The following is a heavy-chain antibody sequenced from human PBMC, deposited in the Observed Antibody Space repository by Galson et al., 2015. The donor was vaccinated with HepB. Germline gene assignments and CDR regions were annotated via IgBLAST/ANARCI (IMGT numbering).Heavy chain of an antibody. CDR3: AKVPQVEYCSGGSCYTDPGD. CDR2: IYTNGST. Sequence: SETLSLTCTVSGGSISTYYWSWIRQPAGKGLEWIGRIYTNGSTNYNPSLKSRVTMSVDTSKNQFSLKLSSVTAADTAVYYCAKVPQVEYCSGGSCYTDPGDWGQGTLVTVSS. V-gene: IGHV4-4*07. J-gene: IGHJ4*02. D-gene: IGHD2-15*01. CDR1: GGSISTYY.